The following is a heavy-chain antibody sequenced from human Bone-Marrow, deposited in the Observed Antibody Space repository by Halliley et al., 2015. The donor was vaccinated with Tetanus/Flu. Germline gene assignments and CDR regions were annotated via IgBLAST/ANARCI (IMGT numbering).Heavy chain of an antibody. CDR2: ININGRFT. J-gene: IGHJ6*02. CDR3: ARGLEGDYGSNYGLDV. Sequence: YININGRFTKYADPVKGRFTISRDNAKNSLHLQMNSLRAEDTAVYDCARGLEGDYGSNYGLDVWGQGTTVTVPS. D-gene: IGHD4-17*01. V-gene: IGHV3-11*05.